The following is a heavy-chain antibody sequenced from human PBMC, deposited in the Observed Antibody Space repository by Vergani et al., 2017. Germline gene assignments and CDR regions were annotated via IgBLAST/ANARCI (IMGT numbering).Heavy chain of an antibody. V-gene: IGHV4-31*11. CDR1: GGSISSGDHC. J-gene: IGHJ4*02. Sequence: QVQLQESGPGVVKPSQTLYLTCAVSGGSISSGDHCWTWIRQRPGKGLEWIGYIFYSGTTYDNPSLRSRLTISVDTSQNQFSLKLRSVTAADTAVYYCAXGSRAAGYSGPDSWGQGTRVTVSS. D-gene: IGHD6-13*01. CDR3: AXGSRAAGYSGPDS. CDR2: IFYSGTT.